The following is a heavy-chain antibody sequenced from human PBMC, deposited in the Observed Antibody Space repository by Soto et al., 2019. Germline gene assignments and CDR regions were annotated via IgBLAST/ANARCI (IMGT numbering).Heavy chain of an antibody. V-gene: IGHV4-39*01. CDR1: GGSIYRSGYY. D-gene: IGHD2-15*01. CDR3: GKVLVGATGHTDSDS. Sequence: SETLSLTCTVSGGSIYRSGYYWGWIRQPPGRGLEWIGNIDYNGVTYSNPSLKSRVTISRDTSKNQFSLILTSVTAADTALYYCGKVLVGATGHTDSDSWGPGTLVTVSS. J-gene: IGHJ4*02. CDR2: IDYNGVT.